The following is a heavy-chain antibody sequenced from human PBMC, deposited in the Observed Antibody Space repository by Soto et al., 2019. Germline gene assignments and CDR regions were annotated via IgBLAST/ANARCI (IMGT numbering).Heavy chain of an antibody. D-gene: IGHD6-19*01. J-gene: IGHJ3*02. V-gene: IGHV3-23*01. CDR2: ISGSGGST. CDR3: AKGESGWYPECAFDI. CDR1: GFTFSSYG. Sequence: PGGFLRLSCAASGFTFSSYGRSWVRQAPGKGLEWVSAISGSGGSTYYADSVKGRFTISRDNSKNTLYLQMNSLRAEDTAVYYCAKGESGWYPECAFDIWGQGTMVTVSS.